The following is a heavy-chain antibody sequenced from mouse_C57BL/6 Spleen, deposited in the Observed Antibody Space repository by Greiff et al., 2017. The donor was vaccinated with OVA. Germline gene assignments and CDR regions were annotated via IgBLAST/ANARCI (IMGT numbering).Heavy chain of an antibody. CDR3: TRKGNWVYQAWFAY. CDR1: GYTFTDYE. D-gene: IGHD4-1*01. V-gene: IGHV1-15*01. CDR2: IDPETGGT. Sequence: QVQLKQSGAELVRPGASVTLSCKASGYTFTDYEMHWVKQTPVHGLEWIGAIDPETGGTAYNQKFKGKAILTADKSSSTAYMELRSLTSEDSAVYYCTRKGNWVYQAWFAYWGQGTLVTVSA. J-gene: IGHJ3*01.